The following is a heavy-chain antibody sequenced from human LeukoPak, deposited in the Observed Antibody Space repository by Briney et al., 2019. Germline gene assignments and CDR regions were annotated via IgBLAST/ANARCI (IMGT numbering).Heavy chain of an antibody. Sequence: SETLSLTCTVSGGSISSYYWSWIRQPAGKGLEWIGRIYNSGSTNYNPSLKSRVTMSVDTSNNQLSLKLSSVTAADTAVYYCARRTHTPYSSSAGGDYYFDYWGQGTLVTVSS. J-gene: IGHJ4*02. CDR3: ARRTHTPYSSSAGGDYYFDY. D-gene: IGHD6-6*01. CDR2: IYNSGST. V-gene: IGHV4-4*07. CDR1: GGSISSYY.